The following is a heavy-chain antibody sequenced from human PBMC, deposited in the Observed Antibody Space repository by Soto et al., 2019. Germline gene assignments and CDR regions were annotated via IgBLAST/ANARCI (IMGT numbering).Heavy chain of an antibody. CDR2: INTDGGSS. CDR1: GFTFSGHW. CDR3: AREAGYCSRTSCYRRAFDT. Sequence: EVQLVESGGDLVQPGGSLRLSCAASGFTFSGHWMHWVRQVPGKGLEWVSRINTDGGSSAYADSVKGRFTISRDNAKNTLYLQMKGLRAEDTAVYYCAREAGYCSRTSCYRRAFDTWGQGTTVTASS. V-gene: IGHV3-74*03. D-gene: IGHD2-2*01. J-gene: IGHJ3*02.